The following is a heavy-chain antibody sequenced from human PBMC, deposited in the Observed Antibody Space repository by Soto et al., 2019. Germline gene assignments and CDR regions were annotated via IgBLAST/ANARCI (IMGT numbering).Heavy chain of an antibody. Sequence: GESLKISCKGSGYSFTSYWIGWVRQMPGKGLEWMGIIYPGDSDTRYSPSFQGQVTISADKSISTAYLQWSSLKASDTAMYYCARMLAGKYYYYYMDVWGKGTTVTVSS. CDR2: IYPGDSDT. CDR3: ARMLAGKYYYYYMDV. CDR1: GYSFTSYW. D-gene: IGHD3-16*01. V-gene: IGHV5-51*01. J-gene: IGHJ6*03.